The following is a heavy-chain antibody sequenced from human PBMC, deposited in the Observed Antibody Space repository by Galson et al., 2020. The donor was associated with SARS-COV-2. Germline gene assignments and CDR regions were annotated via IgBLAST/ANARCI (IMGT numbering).Heavy chain of an antibody. J-gene: IGHJ4*02. Sequence: ASVKVSCKTSGYRFTSYGISWVRQAPGQGLEWMGWISAYNGNTNYAQKFQGRVTLTTETSTSTAYMDLRSLRSDDTAVYYCARSGDDYGSGNFSYWGQGTLVTVSS. V-gene: IGHV1-18*01. CDR3: ARSGDDYGSGNFSY. CDR1: GYRFTSYG. CDR2: ISAYNGNT. D-gene: IGHD3-10*01.